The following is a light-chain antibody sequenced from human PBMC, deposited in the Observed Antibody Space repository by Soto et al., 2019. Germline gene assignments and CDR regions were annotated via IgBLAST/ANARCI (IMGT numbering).Light chain of an antibody. V-gene: IGKV1-39*01. CDR3: QQSYSTPRT. Sequence: IQMTQSPSSLSASVGDRVTITCRASQSISSYLNWYQQKPGKAPKILIYAASSLQSGVPSRFSGSGSGTDFTLTISRLQPEDFATYYCQQSYSTPRTFGQGTKVEIK. CDR1: QSISSY. J-gene: IGKJ1*01. CDR2: AAS.